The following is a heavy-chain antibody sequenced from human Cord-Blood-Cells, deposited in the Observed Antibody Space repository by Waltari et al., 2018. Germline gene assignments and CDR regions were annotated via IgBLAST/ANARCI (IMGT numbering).Heavy chain of an antibody. CDR1: GFTFSSYW. CDR2: IKQDGSEK. CDR3: ASGWELLDY. D-gene: IGHD1-26*01. V-gene: IGHV3-7*01. J-gene: IGHJ4*02. Sequence: EVQLVESGGGSVQPGGSLRLSCAASGFTFSSYWMSWARQAPGKGREWVANIKQDGSEKYYVDSVKGRFTISRDNAKNSLYLQMNSLRAEDTAVYYCASGWELLDYWGQGTLVTVSS.